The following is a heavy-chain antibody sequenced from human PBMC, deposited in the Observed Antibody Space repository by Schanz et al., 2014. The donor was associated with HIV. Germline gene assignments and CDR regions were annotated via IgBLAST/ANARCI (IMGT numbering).Heavy chain of an antibody. J-gene: IGHJ4*02. CDR3: VRDQSLWGSGYTYFDH. CDR1: GFTFSSYG. Sequence: VQLVEFGGGLVQPGGSLRLSCEASGFTFSSYGMHWVRQVPGKGLEWEAVIWFDGSNKYYGDSVKGRFTIARDNSKNTLYLQMNSLRAEDTAVYHCVRDQSLWGSGYTYFDHWGQGTLVIVSS. CDR2: IWFDGSNK. D-gene: IGHD5-12*01. V-gene: IGHV3-33*08.